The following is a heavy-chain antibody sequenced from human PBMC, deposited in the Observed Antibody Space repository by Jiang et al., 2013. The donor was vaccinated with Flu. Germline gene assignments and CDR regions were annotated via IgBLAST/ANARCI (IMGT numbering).Heavy chain of an antibody. CDR2: FEPEDGEP. CDR3: ATHRWHYGYFHF. J-gene: IGHJ4*02. V-gene: IGHV1-24*01. Sequence: SGAEVKKPGASVKVSCKVSGNIPAELSVHWVRQAPGKGLQWMGGFEPEDGEPVYAQSFQGRVAMTEDTSTETVYMELTSLTYEDTAVYFCATHRWHYGYFHFWGQGTLVTVSS. CDR1: GNIPAELS. D-gene: IGHD3-10*01.